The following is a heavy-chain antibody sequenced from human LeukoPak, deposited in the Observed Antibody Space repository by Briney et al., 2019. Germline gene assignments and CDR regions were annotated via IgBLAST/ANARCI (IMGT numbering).Heavy chain of an antibody. CDR2: ISSSGSTI. V-gene: IGHV3-11*04. J-gene: IGHJ4*02. CDR1: GFTFSDYY. CDR3: ARDRYCSSTSCYGIDY. D-gene: IGHD2-2*01. Sequence: EPGGSLRLSCAASGFTFSDYYMSWIRQAPGKGLEWVSYISSSGSTIYYADSVKGRFTISRDNAKNSLYLQMNSLRAEDTAVYYCARDRYCSSTSCYGIDYWGQGTLVTVSS.